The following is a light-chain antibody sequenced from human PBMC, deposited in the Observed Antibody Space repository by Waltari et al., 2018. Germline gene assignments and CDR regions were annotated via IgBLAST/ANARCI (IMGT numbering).Light chain of an antibody. J-gene: IGKJ1*01. V-gene: IGKV3-20*01. Sequence: EIVLTQSPGTLSLSPGESATLPCRASQSVSRVLAWYQQKPGQAPRLLIYGASNRATGIPDRFSGSGSGTDFSLTISRLEPEDFAVYYCQHYVRLPVTFGQGTKVEIK. CDR2: GAS. CDR3: QHYVRLPVT. CDR1: QSVSRV.